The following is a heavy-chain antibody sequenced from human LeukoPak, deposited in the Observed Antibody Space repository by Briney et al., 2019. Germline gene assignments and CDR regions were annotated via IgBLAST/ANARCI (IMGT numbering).Heavy chain of an antibody. Sequence: GGSLRLSCAASGFTFSSYNMNWVRQAPGKGLEWVSSISSSSNFIYYADSVKGRFTISRDNAKNSLYLQMNSLRAEDTAVYYRARDGHYYDSSGYPDAFDIWGQGTMVTVSS. CDR1: GFTFSSYN. J-gene: IGHJ3*02. CDR2: ISSSSNFI. CDR3: ARDGHYYDSSGYPDAFDI. D-gene: IGHD3-22*01. V-gene: IGHV3-21*01.